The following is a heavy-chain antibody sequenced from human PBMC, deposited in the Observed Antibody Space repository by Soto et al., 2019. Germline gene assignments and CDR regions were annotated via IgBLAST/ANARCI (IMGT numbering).Heavy chain of an antibody. V-gene: IGHV3-15*01. J-gene: IGHJ5*02. D-gene: IGHD6-25*01. CDR3: ATGGSS. Sequence: GGSLRLSCAVSGFIFSNAWMTWVRQAPGKGMEWVGRIKSKTEGGTIDYAAPVRGRFTISRDDSKNTLYLQMNSLKTEDTAVYYCATGGSSWGQGTPVTVSS. CDR2: IKSKTEGGTI. CDR1: GFIFSNAW.